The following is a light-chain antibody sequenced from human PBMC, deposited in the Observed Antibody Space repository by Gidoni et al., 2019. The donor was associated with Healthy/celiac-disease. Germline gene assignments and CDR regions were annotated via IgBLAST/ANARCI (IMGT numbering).Light chain of an antibody. CDR2: GAS. CDR3: QQYGSSPQT. J-gene: IGKJ1*01. V-gene: IGKV3-20*01. Sequence: EIVLTQSPGTLSLSPGERATLSCRASQSVSSSYVAWYQQKPGQAPRLLIYGASSRATGIPSRFSGSGSGTVFTLTISRLEPEDFAVYYCQQYGSSPQTFGQGTKVEIK. CDR1: QSVSSSY.